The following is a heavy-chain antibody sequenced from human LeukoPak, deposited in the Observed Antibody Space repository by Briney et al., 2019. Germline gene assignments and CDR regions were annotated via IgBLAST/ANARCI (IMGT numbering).Heavy chain of an antibody. CDR3: AKDAIRGHYATDWYFDY. CDR2: ISGAAGST. Sequence: GGSLRLSCAASGFTFSSYAMSWVRQAPGGGLEWVSAISGAAGSTYYAESVRGRFTISRDNSQNTLYLQMSSLRSEDTAVYYCAKDAIRGHYATDWYFDYWGLGTLVAVSS. J-gene: IGHJ4*02. CDR1: GFTFSSYA. D-gene: IGHD3-9*01. V-gene: IGHV3-23*01.